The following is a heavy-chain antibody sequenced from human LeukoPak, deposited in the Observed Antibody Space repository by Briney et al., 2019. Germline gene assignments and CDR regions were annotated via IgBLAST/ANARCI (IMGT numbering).Heavy chain of an antibody. D-gene: IGHD3-10*01. Sequence: PGGSLRLSCAASGFTFSDNWKTWVRQAPGKGLEWVASVKKDASEKYYVDSVKGRFTISRDTAKNSLCLQMNSLKVEDTAVYYCARGPPYGSRSDYFDYWGQGTLVTVSS. J-gene: IGHJ4*02. CDR3: ARGPPYGSRSDYFDY. V-gene: IGHV3-7*01. CDR2: VKKDASEK. CDR1: GFTFSDNW.